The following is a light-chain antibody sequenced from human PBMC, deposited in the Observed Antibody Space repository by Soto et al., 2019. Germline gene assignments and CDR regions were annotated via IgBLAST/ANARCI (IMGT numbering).Light chain of an antibody. CDR3: NSFRVSHLYV. Sequence: VLSQPASVSGSPGQTITISCTGTSTDVGGYNAVSWYQHHPGKAPKLIICEVTHRPSGVSDRFSASKSGNTASLTISGLQAEDEADYYCNSFRVSHLYVFGTGTKVTVL. CDR1: STDVGGYNA. V-gene: IGLV2-14*01. J-gene: IGLJ1*01. CDR2: EVT.